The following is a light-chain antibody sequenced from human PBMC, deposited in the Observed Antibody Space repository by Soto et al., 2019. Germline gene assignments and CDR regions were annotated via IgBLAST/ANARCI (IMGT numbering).Light chain of an antibody. CDR2: ATS. J-gene: IGKJ4*01. CDR3: QESYNSPAVS. Sequence: DIQMTQSPSSLSASLGDRSTITCRSSQNIDNYLNWYQHKPGKAPKLLIYATSTLQSGVPARFSGSGSGTEFTLTISTLQSEDFATYFCQESYNSPAVSFGGGTKVDIK. CDR1: QNIDNY. V-gene: IGKV1-39*01.